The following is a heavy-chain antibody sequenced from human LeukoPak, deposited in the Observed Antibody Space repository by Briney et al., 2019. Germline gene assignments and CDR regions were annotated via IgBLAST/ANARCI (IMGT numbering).Heavy chain of an antibody. CDR3: AKAVAGTRRYSWFDP. Sequence: ASVKVSCKASGYTFTGYYMHWVRQAPGQGLKWMGWINPNSGGTNYAQKFQGRVTMTRDTSISTAYMELSRLRSDDTAVYYCAKAVAGTRRYSWFDPWGQGTLVTVSS. J-gene: IGHJ5*02. CDR1: GYTFTGYY. D-gene: IGHD6-19*01. CDR2: INPNSGGT. V-gene: IGHV1-2*02.